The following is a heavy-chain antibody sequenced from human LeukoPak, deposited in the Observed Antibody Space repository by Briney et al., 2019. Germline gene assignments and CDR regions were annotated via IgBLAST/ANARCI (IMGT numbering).Heavy chain of an antibody. CDR3: AREPRGEAAAVDY. CDR1: GFTFSSYS. V-gene: IGHV3-21*01. Sequence: GRSLRLSCAASGFTFSSYSMNWVRQAPGKGLEWVSSISSSSSYIYYADSVKGRFTISRDNAKNSLYLQMNSLRAEDTAVYYCAREPRGEAAAVDYWGQGTLVTVSS. D-gene: IGHD6-13*01. CDR2: ISSSSSYI. J-gene: IGHJ4*02.